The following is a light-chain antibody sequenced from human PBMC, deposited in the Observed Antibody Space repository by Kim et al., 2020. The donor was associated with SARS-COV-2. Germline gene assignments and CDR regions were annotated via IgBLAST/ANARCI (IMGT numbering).Light chain of an antibody. Sequence: GQSITSSCTGTSSDVGSYNLVSWYQQHPGKAPKVMIYEVRNRPSGVSNRFSGSKSGNTASLTISGLQAEDEADYYCCSYAGSYTWVFGGGTQLTVL. V-gene: IGLV2-23*02. CDR1: SSDVGSYNL. J-gene: IGLJ3*02. CDR2: EVR. CDR3: CSYAGSYTWV.